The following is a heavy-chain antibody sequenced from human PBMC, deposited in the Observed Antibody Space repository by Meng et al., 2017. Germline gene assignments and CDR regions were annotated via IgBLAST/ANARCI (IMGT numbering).Heavy chain of an antibody. CDR3: ARMHYYGSGSYRTYYYGMDV. CDR2: IAWDDDK. D-gene: IGHD3-10*01. Sequence: SGPTLVKPTQTLTLTCTFSGFSLSTSGMCVSWIRQPPGKALEWLALIAWDDDKYYSTSLKTRLTISKDTSKNQVVLTMTNMDPVDTATYYCARMHYYGSGSYRTYYYGMDVWGQGTTVTVSS. CDR1: GFSLSTSGMC. V-gene: IGHV2-70*01. J-gene: IGHJ6*02.